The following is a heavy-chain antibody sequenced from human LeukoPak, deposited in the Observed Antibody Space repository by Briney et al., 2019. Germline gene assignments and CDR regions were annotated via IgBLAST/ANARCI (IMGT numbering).Heavy chain of an antibody. V-gene: IGHV3-48*01. CDR3: ARDGGAGLDY. Sequence: GGSLRLSCAASGFTFSSYSMNWVRQAPGKGLEWVSYISSSSSTIYYADSVKGRFTISRDDSKNTLYLQMNSLRVEDTAVYYCARDGGAGLDYWGQGTLVTVPS. CDR1: GFTFSSYS. D-gene: IGHD2-15*01. CDR2: ISSSSSTI. J-gene: IGHJ4*02.